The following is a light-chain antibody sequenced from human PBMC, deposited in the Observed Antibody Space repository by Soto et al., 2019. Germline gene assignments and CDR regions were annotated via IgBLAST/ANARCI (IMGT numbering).Light chain of an antibody. V-gene: IGLV2-23*02. J-gene: IGLJ1*01. CDR2: EVS. CDR1: SSDVGGYNL. Sequence: QSVLTQPASVSGSPGQSITISCTGTSSDVGGYNLVSWYQQHPGKAPKLMIYEVSTRPSGVSNRFSGSKSANTASLTISGLQADDEADYYCCSYGGRSTYVFGTGTKLTVL. CDR3: CSYGGRSTYV.